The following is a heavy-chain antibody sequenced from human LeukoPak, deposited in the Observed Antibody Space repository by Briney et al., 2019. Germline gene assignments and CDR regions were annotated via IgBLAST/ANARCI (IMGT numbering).Heavy chain of an antibody. V-gene: IGHV3-23*01. CDR2: ITTNGGRT. Sequence: SGGSLRLSCAASGFTFGSYGMSWVRQAPGKGLEWVSFITTNGGRTSYADSVEGRFTISRDNPRNTLYMQMNSLRDEDTAVYYCAIMHGYYDGTGYWVQWGQGTLVTVSS. CDR3: AIMHGYYDGTGYWVQ. D-gene: IGHD3-22*01. J-gene: IGHJ1*01. CDR1: GFTFGSYG.